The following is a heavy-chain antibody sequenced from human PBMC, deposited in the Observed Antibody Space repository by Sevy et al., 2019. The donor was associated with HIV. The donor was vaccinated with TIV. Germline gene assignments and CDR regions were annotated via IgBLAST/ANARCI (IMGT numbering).Heavy chain of an antibody. D-gene: IGHD3-10*02. CDR3: AREGCSKPHDY. Sequence: GGPLRLSCAASGFTFSSYAMSWVRQAPGKGLEWVSTFSFGCGKINYVDSVKGRFTISRDNSKNTLYLQMHSLRAEDTAVYYCAREGCSKPHDYWGQGTLVTVSS. J-gene: IGHJ4*02. CDR2: FSFGCGKI. V-gene: IGHV3-23*01. CDR1: GFTFSSYA.